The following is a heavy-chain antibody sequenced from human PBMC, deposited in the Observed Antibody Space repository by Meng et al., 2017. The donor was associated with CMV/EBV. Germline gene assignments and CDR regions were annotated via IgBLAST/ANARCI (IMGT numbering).Heavy chain of an antibody. V-gene: IGHV3-30-3*01. Sequence: GESLKISCTASGFMFSSYAMHWVRQAPGKGLEWAAAISYDGSSKYYADSVKGRFTISRDNSKNTLYLQMSSLRAEDTAVYYCARPTLYSYGFPTNHYYGMDVWGRGTTVTVSS. D-gene: IGHD5-18*01. CDR2: ISYDGSSK. CDR1: GFMFSSYA. CDR3: ARPTLYSYGFPTNHYYGMDV. J-gene: IGHJ6*02.